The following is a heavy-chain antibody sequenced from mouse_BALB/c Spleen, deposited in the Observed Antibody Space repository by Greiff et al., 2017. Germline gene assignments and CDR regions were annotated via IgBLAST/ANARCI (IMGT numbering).Heavy chain of an antibody. CDR1: GYTFTDYE. CDR3: TRSRQVELREAMDY. Sequence: QVQLQQSGAELVRPGASVTLSCKASGYTFTDYEMNWVKQTPVHGLEWIGAIDPETGGTAYNQKFKGKATLTAAKSSSTAYMELRSLTSEDSAVYYCTRSRQVELREAMDYWGQGTSVTVSS. J-gene: IGHJ4*01. D-gene: IGHD3-2*01. CDR2: IDPETGGT. V-gene: IGHV1-15*01.